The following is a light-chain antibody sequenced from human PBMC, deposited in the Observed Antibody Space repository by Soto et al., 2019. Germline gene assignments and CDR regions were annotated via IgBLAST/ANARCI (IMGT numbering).Light chain of an antibody. CDR3: QQYDNLLALT. Sequence: DIQMTQSPSSLSASVGDRVTITCQASQDISNYLNWYQQKPAKAPKILIYDASNLGTGVPSRFSGSGSGTDFTFTISSLQPEDIATYYCQQYDNLLALTFGGGTKVEIK. CDR2: DAS. J-gene: IGKJ4*01. CDR1: QDISNY. V-gene: IGKV1-33*01.